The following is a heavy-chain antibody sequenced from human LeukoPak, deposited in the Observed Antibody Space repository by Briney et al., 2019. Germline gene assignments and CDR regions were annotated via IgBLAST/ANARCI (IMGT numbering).Heavy chain of an antibody. Sequence: SETLSLTCTVSGASINGYYWSWIRQPPGKGLEWIGYIYYSVSTNYSPSLKSRVTISLDTSKNQFSLKLTSVTAADTAVYYCAIDGAISGVVKNYWGQGTLVTVSS. CDR2: IYYSVST. CDR1: GASINGYY. D-gene: IGHD3-3*01. CDR3: AIDGAISGVVKNY. V-gene: IGHV4-59*12. J-gene: IGHJ4*02.